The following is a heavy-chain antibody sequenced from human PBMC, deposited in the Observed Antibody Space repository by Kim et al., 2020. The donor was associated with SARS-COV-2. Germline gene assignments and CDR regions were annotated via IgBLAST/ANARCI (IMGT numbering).Heavy chain of an antibody. V-gene: IGHV3-13*04. CDR1: GFTFSSYD. CDR3: ARGGIAAAGIPYYYGMDV. CDR2: IGTAGDT. D-gene: IGHD6-13*01. Sequence: GGSLRLSCAASGFTFSSYDMHWVRQATGKGLEWVSAIGTAGDTYYPGSVKGRFTISRENAKNSLYLQMNSLRAGDTAVYYCARGGIAAAGIPYYYGMDVWGQGPTVTVSS. J-gene: IGHJ6*02.